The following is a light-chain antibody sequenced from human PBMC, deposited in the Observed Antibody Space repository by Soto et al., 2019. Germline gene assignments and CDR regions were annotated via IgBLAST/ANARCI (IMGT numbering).Light chain of an antibody. CDR3: AAWDESLSGVV. CDR1: SSNIGSND. Sequence: QSVLTQPPSASGTPGQRVTISCSGSSSNIGSNDLIWYQQLPGTAPKLLICSNNQRPTGVPDRFSGSRSGTSASLAISGLRSEDGADYYCAAWDESLSGVVFGGGTQLTVL. CDR2: SNN. V-gene: IGLV1-47*01. J-gene: IGLJ2*01.